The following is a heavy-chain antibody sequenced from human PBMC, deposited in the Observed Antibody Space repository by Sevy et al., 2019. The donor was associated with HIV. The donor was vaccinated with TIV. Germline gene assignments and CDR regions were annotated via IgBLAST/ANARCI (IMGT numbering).Heavy chain of an antibody. D-gene: IGHD5-18*01. CDR2: IRSKAYGGTT. CDR3: TRDVTDADTAMVLDAFDI. J-gene: IGHJ3*02. CDR1: GFTFGDYA. Sequence: GGSLRLSCTASGFTFGDYAMSWFRQAPGKGLEWVGFIRSKAYGGTTEYSASVKGRFTISRDDSKSIAYLQMNSLKTEDTAVYYCTRDVTDADTAMVLDAFDIWGQGTMVTVSS. V-gene: IGHV3-49*03.